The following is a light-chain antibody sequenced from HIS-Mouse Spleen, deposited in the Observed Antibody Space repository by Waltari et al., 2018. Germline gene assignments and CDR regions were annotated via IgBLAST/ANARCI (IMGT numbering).Light chain of an antibody. J-gene: IGKJ1*01. V-gene: IGKV1-9*01. CDR2: AAS. CDR1: QGISSY. CDR3: QQLNSYPPT. Sequence: DIQLTQSPSFLSASVGDRVTITCRASQGISSYLAWYQQKPGKAPKLLIYAASTLQSGVPSRFSGSGSGTGFTLTISSLQPEDFPTYYCQQLNSYPPTFGQGTKVEIK.